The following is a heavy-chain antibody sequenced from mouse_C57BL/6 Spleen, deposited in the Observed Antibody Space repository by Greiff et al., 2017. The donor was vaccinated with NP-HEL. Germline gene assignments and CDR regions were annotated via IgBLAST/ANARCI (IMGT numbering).Heavy chain of an antibody. D-gene: IGHD2-1*01. CDR2: ILPGSGST. V-gene: IGHV1-9*01. Sequence: ELMKQRPGHGLEWIGEILPGSGSTNYNEKFKGKATFTADTSSNTAYMQLSSLTTEDSAIYYCARCNYGNYGRGFSYWGQGTTLTVSS. CDR3: ARCNYGNYGRGFSY. J-gene: IGHJ2*01.